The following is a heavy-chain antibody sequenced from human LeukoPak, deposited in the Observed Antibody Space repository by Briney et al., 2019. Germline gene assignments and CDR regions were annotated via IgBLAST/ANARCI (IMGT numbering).Heavy chain of an antibody. V-gene: IGHV4-31*03. CDR3: ARVGGSGSYFPIEFDY. J-gene: IGHJ4*02. CDR2: TYYSGST. CDR1: GGSISSGGYY. D-gene: IGHD3-10*01. Sequence: SQTLSLTCTVSGGSISSGGYYWSWIRQHPGKGLEWIGYTYYSGSTYYNPPLKSRVTISVDTSKNQFSLKLSSVTAADTAVYYCARVGGSGSYFPIEFDYWGQGTLVTVSS.